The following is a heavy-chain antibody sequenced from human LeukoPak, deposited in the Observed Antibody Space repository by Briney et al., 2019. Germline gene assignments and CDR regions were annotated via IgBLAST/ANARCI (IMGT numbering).Heavy chain of an antibody. CDR2: INTDGSYT. CDR1: GFTFSNYW. V-gene: IGHV3-74*01. Sequence: GGSLRLSCAVSGFTFSNYWMYWVRQAPGKGLMWVSRINTDGSYTTYAASVKGRFTISRDNADNTLYLQMDSLRADDTAVYYCARGLLHTTSTEIAYWGQGTLVSVSS. D-gene: IGHD2-2*01. J-gene: IGHJ4*02. CDR3: ARGLLHTTSTEIAY.